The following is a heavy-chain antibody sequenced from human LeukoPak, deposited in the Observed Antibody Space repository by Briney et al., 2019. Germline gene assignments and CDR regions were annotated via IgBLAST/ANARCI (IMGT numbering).Heavy chain of an antibody. Sequence: SETLSLTCAVYGGSFSGYYWSWIRQPPGKGLEWIGEINHSGSTNYNPSLKSRVTTTVDTSKNQFSLKLRSVTAADTAVYYCARGSQYYDFWSGYHPNWFDPWGQGTLVTVSS. J-gene: IGHJ5*02. D-gene: IGHD3-3*01. CDR2: INHSGST. CDR1: GGSFSGYY. CDR3: ARGSQYYDFWSGYHPNWFDP. V-gene: IGHV4-34*01.